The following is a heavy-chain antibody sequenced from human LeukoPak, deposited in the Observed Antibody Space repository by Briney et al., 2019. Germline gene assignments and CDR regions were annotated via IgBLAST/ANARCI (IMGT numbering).Heavy chain of an antibody. J-gene: IGHJ3*02. V-gene: IGHV3-21*01. CDR2: ISSSSSYI. D-gene: IGHD3-22*01. CDR1: GFTISSYS. Sequence: GGSLRLSCAAFGFTISSYSMNWVRQAPGKGLEWVSSISSSSSYIYYADSMKGRFTISRDNAKNSLYLQMNSLRAEDTAVYYCARERRSVVITTDAFDIWGPGTMVTVSS. CDR3: ARERRSVVITTDAFDI.